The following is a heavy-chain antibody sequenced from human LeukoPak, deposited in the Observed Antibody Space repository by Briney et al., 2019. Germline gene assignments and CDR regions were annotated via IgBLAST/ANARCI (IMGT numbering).Heavy chain of an antibody. CDR3: ARDRQYYYDSSGYYAHNELDY. V-gene: IGHV1-18*01. CDR1: GYTFTSYG. Sequence: ASVKVSCKASGYTFTSYGISWVRQAPGQGLEWMGWISAYNGNTNYAQKLQGRVTMTTDTSTSTAYMELRSLRSDDTAVYYCARDRQYYYDSSGYYAHNELDYWGQGTLVTVSS. CDR2: ISAYNGNT. J-gene: IGHJ4*02. D-gene: IGHD3-22*01.